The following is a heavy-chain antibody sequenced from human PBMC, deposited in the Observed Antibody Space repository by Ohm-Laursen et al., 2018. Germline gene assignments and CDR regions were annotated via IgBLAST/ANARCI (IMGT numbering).Heavy chain of an antibody. CDR2: INPNSGGT. CDR3: ARDRNKLPGIVVANWTPPQNWFDP. Sequence: GASVKVSCKASGYSFTDYYIHWVRQAPGQGLEWMGWINPNSGGTNYAHRFQGRVTMTRDTSISTAYMELSRLRSDDTAVYYCARDRNKLPGIVVANWTPPQNWFDPWGQGTLVTVSS. CDR1: GYSFTDYY. J-gene: IGHJ5*02. D-gene: IGHD6-19*01. V-gene: IGHV1-2*02.